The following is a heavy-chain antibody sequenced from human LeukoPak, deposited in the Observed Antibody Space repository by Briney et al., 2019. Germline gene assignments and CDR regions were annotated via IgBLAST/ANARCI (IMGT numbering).Heavy chain of an antibody. Sequence: GGSLRLSCAASGFTFSAYYMNWVRQAPGKGLEWVSSTSSTTDYKVYADSLKGRFTISRDNAKNSLYLQMNSLRAEDTAVYYRARAKNIKMTTILDYWGQGTLVTVSS. D-gene: IGHD5-24*01. J-gene: IGHJ4*02. CDR3: ARAKNIKMTTILDY. CDR1: GFTFSAYY. V-gene: IGHV3-21*01. CDR2: TSSTTDYK.